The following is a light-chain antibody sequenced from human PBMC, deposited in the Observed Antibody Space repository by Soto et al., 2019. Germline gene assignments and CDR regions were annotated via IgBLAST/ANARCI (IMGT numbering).Light chain of an antibody. CDR3: SSYTTSGTLYV. CDR1: SSDVGAYNY. J-gene: IGLJ1*01. Sequence: QSVLTQPASVSGSPGQSITISCTGTSSDVGAYNYVSWYQQHPGKAPQLMIYDVSNQPSGVSDRLSGSKSGSTASLTISGLQAEDEADYYCSSYTTSGTLYVFGTGTKVTVL. CDR2: DVS. V-gene: IGLV2-14*01.